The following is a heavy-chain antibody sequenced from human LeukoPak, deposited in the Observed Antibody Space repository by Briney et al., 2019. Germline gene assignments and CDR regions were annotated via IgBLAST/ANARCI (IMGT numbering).Heavy chain of an antibody. J-gene: IGHJ4*02. CDR2: IIPLFGIA. CDR3: ARVEGLGATTVGFDY. CDR1: GGTFSSSA. Sequence: ASVKVSCKASGGTFSSSAISWVRQAPGQGLEWMGRIIPLFGIASYAQKFRGRVTITADKSTSTAYMELSSLRSEDTAVYYCARVEGLGATTVGFDYWGQGTLVTVSS. D-gene: IGHD1-26*01. V-gene: IGHV1-69*04.